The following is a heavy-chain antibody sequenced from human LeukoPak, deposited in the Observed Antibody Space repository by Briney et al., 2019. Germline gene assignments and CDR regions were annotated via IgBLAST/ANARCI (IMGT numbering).Heavy chain of an antibody. V-gene: IGHV3-23*01. D-gene: IGHD3-10*01. Sequence: GGSLRLSCAASGFQLSDYWMHWVRQAPGKGLEWVSAISGSGGSTYYADSVKGRFTISRDNSKNTLYLQMNSLRAGDTAVYYCANGRAVDGEFDYWGQGTLVTVSS. CDR2: ISGSGGST. CDR3: ANGRAVDGEFDY. CDR1: GFQLSDYW. J-gene: IGHJ4*02.